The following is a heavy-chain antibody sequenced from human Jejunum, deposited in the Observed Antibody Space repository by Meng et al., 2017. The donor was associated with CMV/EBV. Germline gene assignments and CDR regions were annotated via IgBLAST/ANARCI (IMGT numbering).Heavy chain of an antibody. CDR1: FSSSW. J-gene: IGHJ4*02. CDR3: ARDCSTNCPFQPRGDY. V-gene: IGHV3-7*01. Sequence: FSSSWMSWVRQAPGKGLEWVATIKSDGSEKHYVDSVKGRFTISRDNAKNSLHLQIDSLRAEDTAVYHCARDCSTNCPFQPRGDYWGQGTLVTVSS. D-gene: IGHD2-2*01. CDR2: IKSDGSEK.